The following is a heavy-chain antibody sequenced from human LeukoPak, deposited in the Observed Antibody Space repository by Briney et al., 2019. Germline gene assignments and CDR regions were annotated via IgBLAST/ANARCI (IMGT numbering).Heavy chain of an antibody. V-gene: IGHV5-51*01. CDR2: IYPGDSDT. D-gene: IGHD2-8*01. Sequence: PGESLKISCKGSGYSFTSYWIGWVRQMPGKGLEWMGIIYPGDSDTRYSPSFEGRVTISADKSISTAYLQWSSLKASDTAIYYCARHVSRVHPGCEYCIDGACHETGVRCMWNHYGMDVWGQGTTVTVSS. CDR1: GYSFTSYW. CDR3: ARHVSRVHPGCEYCIDGACHETGVRCMWNHYGMDV. J-gene: IGHJ6*02.